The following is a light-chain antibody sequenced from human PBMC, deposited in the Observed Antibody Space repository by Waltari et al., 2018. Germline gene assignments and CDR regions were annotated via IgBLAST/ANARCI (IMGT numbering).Light chain of an antibody. CDR2: WAS. V-gene: IGKV4-1*01. J-gene: IGKJ4*01. CDR1: QTIFYGSNNKNY. CDR3: QQYYDTPLS. Sequence: DIVMTQSPDSLAVSLGERATINYKSSQTIFYGSNNKNYLAWYQQKPRQPPRLLLYWASTRESGVPDRFSGSGSGTDFTLTISSLQAEDVAVYYCQQYYDTPLSFGGGTKVEIK.